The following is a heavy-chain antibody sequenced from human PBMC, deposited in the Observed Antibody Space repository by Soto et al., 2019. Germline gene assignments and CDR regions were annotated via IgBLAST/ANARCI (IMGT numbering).Heavy chain of an antibody. CDR3: ARVGAGDGGWFDP. V-gene: IGHV1-2*02. Sequence: QAQLVQSGAEVKKPGASVKVSCKASGYRFTGYYTHWARQAPGQGLERMGWINPNSGATDYAHKCQGRGTMTRDTSISTAYRELSSLTSDDTAVYYCARVGAGDGGWFDPWGQGTLVTVSS. CDR2: INPNSGAT. CDR1: GYRFTGYY. D-gene: IGHD3-16*01. J-gene: IGHJ5*02.